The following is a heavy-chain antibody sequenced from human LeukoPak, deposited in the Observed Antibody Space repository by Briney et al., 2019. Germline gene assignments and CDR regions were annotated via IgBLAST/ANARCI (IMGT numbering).Heavy chain of an antibody. V-gene: IGHV3-15*01. CDR1: GFTFSNAW. Sequence: PGGSLRLSCAASGFTFSNAWMSWVRQAPGKGLEWVGRIKSKTDGATTDYAAPVKGRFTISRDDSKNTLYLQMNSLKTEDTAVYYCTTDLYSGSYYTDYWGQGTLVTVSS. CDR2: IKSKTDGATT. CDR3: TTDLYSGSYYTDY. J-gene: IGHJ4*02. D-gene: IGHD1-26*01.